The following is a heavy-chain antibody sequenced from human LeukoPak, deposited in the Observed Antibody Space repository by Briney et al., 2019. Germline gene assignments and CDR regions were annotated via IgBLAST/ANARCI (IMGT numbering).Heavy chain of an antibody. CDR1: GGSISSYY. D-gene: IGHD4-17*01. CDR2: IYTSGST. Sequence: PSETLSLTCTVSGGSISSYYWSWIRQPAGKGLEWIGRIYTSGSTNYNPSLKSQVTMSVDTSKNQFSLKLSSVTAADTAVYYCARDGINGDYRNYFDYWGQGTLVTVSS. V-gene: IGHV4-4*07. J-gene: IGHJ4*02. CDR3: ARDGINGDYRNYFDY.